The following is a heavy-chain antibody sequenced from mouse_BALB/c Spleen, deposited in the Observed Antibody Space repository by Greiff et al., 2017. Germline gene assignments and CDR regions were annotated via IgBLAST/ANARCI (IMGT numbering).Heavy chain of an antibody. J-gene: IGHJ3*01. V-gene: IGHV3-2*02. CDR3: ARGDYDGVLAY. Sequence: EVQLQESGPGLVKPSQSLSLTCTVTGYSITSDYAWNWIRQFPGNKLEWMGYISYSGSTSYNPSLKSRISITRDTSKNQFFLQLNSVTTEDTATYYCARGDYDGVLAYWGQGTLVTVSA. D-gene: IGHD2-4*01. CDR2: ISYSGST. CDR1: GYSITSDYA.